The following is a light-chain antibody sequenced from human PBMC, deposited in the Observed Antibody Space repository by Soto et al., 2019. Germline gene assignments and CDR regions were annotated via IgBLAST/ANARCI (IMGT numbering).Light chain of an antibody. J-gene: IGKJ1*01. CDR3: QQVYTFPPE. V-gene: IGKV3D-7*01. CDR1: QSVSSSY. Sequence: PGERVTLSCRASQSVSSSYLTWYQQKPGQAPRLLIYGASTRATSIPARFSGSGSGTDFTLTISSLQPEDFAVYYCQQVYTFPPEFGKGTKVDIK. CDR2: GAS.